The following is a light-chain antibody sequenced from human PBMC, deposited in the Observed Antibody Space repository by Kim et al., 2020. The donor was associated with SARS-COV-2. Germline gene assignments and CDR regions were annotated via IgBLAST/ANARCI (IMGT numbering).Light chain of an antibody. CDR2: SNN. CDR3: AAWDDSLNVNV. J-gene: IGLJ1*01. Sequence: QSVLTQPPSASGTPGQRVTITCSGSSSNVESNTVNWYQHLPGTAPKLIIYSNNQRPSGVPDRFSGSKSGTSASLATSGLQSEDEAEYYCAAWDDSLNVNVFGTGTKVTVL. V-gene: IGLV1-44*01. CDR1: SSNVESNT.